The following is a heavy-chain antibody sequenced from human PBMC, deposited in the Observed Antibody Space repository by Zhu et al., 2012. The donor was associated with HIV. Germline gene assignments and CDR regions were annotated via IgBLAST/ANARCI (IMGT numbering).Heavy chain of an antibody. V-gene: IGHV4-34*01. CDR1: GGSFSGYY. Sequence: QVQLQQWGAGLLKPSETLSLTCAVYGGSFSGYYRSWIRQPPGKGLEWIGEINHSGSTNYNPSLKSRVTISVDTSKNQFSLKLSSVTAADTAVYYCARLYSSGWQGDYWGQGTLVTVSS. CDR3: ARLYSSGWQGDY. D-gene: IGHD6-19*01. J-gene: IGHJ4*02. CDR2: INHSGST.